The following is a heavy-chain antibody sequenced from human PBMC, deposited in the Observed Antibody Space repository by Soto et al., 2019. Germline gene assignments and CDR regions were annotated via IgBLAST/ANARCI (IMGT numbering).Heavy chain of an antibody. CDR3: ARDRYGYFDY. V-gene: IGHV4-59*01. CDR1: GGSISSYY. D-gene: IGHD4-17*01. CDR2: IYYSGST. J-gene: IGHJ4*02. Sequence: SETLSLTCTVSGGSISSYYWSWIRQPPGKGLEWIGYIYYSGSTNYNPSLKSRVTISVDTSKNQFSLKLSSVTAADTAVYYCARDRYGYFDYWGQGTLVTVSS.